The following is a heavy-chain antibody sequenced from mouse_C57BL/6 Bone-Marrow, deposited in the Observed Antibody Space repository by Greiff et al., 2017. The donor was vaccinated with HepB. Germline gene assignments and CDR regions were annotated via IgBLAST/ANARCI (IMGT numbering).Heavy chain of an antibody. J-gene: IGHJ2*01. CDR2: IDPSDSYT. CDR3: AGGNYYGSSYDY. V-gene: IGHV1-59*01. D-gene: IGHD1-1*01. CDR1: GYTFTSYW. Sequence: QVHVKQPGAELVRPGTSVKLSCKASGYTFTSYWMHWVKQRPGQGLEWIGVIDPSDSYTNYNQKFKGKATLTVDTSSSTAYMQLSSLTSEDSAVYYCAGGNYYGSSYDYWGQGTTLTVSS.